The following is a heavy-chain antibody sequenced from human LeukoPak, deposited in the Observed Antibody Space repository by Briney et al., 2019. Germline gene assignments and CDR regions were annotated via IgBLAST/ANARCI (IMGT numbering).Heavy chain of an antibody. CDR2: IYYSGST. V-gene: IGHV4-39*01. J-gene: IGHJ4*02. D-gene: IGHD5-12*01. CDR1: GGSFSSSSSY. CDR3: ARHLEVATIPTYYFDY. Sequence: PSETLSLTCTVSGGSFSSSSSYWGWIRQPPGKGLEWIGSIYYSGSTYYNPSLKSRVTISVDTSKNQFSLKLSSVTAADTAVYYCARHLEVATIPTYYFDYWGQGTLVTVSS.